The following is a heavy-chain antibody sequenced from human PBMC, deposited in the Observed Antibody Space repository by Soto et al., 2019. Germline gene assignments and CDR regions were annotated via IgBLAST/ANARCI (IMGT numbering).Heavy chain of an antibody. Sequence: GASVKVSCKASGGLFSSYPISWVRQVPGQGLEWMGGIIPVFQTAYYTQRFQGRVTITADESTNTAYMELSSLRSEDTAAYYCARDLPRYYDSSGYYPDWFDPWGQGTLVTVSS. J-gene: IGHJ5*02. CDR1: GGLFSSYP. D-gene: IGHD3-22*01. CDR3: ARDLPRYYDSSGYYPDWFDP. V-gene: IGHV1-69*13. CDR2: IIPVFQTA.